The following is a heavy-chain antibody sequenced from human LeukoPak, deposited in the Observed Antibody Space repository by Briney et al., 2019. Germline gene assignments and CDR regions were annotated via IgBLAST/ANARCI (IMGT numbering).Heavy chain of an antibody. J-gene: IGHJ5*02. CDR1: GYTFTGYY. D-gene: IGHD6-13*01. CDR3: ARERIAAAGYNWFDP. Sequence: ASVKVSCKASGYTFTGYYMHWVRQAPGQGLEWMGIINPSGGSTSYAQKFQGRVTMTRDTSTSTVYMELSSLRSEDTAVYYCARERIAAAGYNWFDPWGQGTLVTVSS. CDR2: INPSGGST. V-gene: IGHV1-46*01.